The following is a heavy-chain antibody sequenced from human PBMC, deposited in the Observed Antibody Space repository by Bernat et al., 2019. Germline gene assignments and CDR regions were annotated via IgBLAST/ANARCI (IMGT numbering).Heavy chain of an antibody. J-gene: IGHJ4*02. V-gene: IGHV3-74*01. CDR2: INSDGSST. Sequence: EVQLVESGGGLVQPGGSLRLSCAASGFTFSSYWMHWVRQAPGKGLVWVSRINSDGSSTSYADSVKGRFTISRDDAKNTLYLQMNSLRAEDTAVYYCAKPSQMFSSPDFDYLGQGTLVTVSS. CDR1: GFTFSSYW. D-gene: IGHD3-10*02. CDR3: AKPSQMFSSPDFDY.